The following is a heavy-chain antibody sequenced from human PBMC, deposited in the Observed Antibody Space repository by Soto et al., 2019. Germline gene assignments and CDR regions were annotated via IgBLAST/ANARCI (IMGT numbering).Heavy chain of an antibody. Sequence: GGSLRLSCAASGFTFSDYYMSWIRQAPGKGLEWVSYIGSSSSYTNYADSVKGRFTISRDNAKNSLYLQMNSLRAEDTAVYYCARVGYSSSWYSKFDYWGQGTLVTVSS. J-gene: IGHJ4*02. CDR2: IGSSSSYT. CDR3: ARVGYSSSWYSKFDY. CDR1: GFTFSDYY. V-gene: IGHV3-11*06. D-gene: IGHD6-13*01.